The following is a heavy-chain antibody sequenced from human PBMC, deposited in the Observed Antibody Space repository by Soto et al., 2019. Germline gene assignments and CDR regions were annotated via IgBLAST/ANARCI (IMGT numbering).Heavy chain of an antibody. CDR2: IYYSGST. J-gene: IGHJ6*02. V-gene: IGHV4-39*01. CDR1: GGSISSSSYY. Sequence: PSETLSLTCTVSGGSISSSSYYWGWIRQPPGKGLEWIGSIYYSGSTYYNPSLKSRVTISVDTSKNQFSLKLSSVTAADTAVYYCAKPYSSSSKSSRAYYGMDVWGQGTRVTVSS. D-gene: IGHD6-6*01. CDR3: AKPYSSSSKSSRAYYGMDV.